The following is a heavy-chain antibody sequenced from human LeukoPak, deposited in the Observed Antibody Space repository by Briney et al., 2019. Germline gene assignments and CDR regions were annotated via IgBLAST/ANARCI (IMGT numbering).Heavy chain of an antibody. CDR3: AKGRYVSSWDNFDY. CDR1: GFTFSNYA. D-gene: IGHD6-13*01. CDR2: ISGRDGGGVS. Sequence: GGSLRLSCAVSGFTFSNYAMSWVRQVPGTGPEWVAAISGRDGGGVSYYSDSVKGRFTISRDKSKNTWFLQMNSLRVEDTAVYYCAKGRYVSSWDNFDYWGQGALVTVSS. V-gene: IGHV3-23*01. J-gene: IGHJ4*02.